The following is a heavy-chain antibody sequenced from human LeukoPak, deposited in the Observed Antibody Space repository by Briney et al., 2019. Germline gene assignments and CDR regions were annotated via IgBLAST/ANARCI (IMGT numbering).Heavy chain of an antibody. J-gene: IGHJ3*02. Sequence: PGGSLRLSCAASGFTFSSYAMSWVRQAPGKGLEWVSVIYSGGSTYYADSVKGRFTISRDNSKNTLYLQMNSLRAEDTAVYYCARDRSVAAAGAFDIWGQGTMVTVSS. CDR1: GFTFSSYA. CDR2: IYSGGST. CDR3: ARDRSVAAAGAFDI. D-gene: IGHD6-13*01. V-gene: IGHV3-66*01.